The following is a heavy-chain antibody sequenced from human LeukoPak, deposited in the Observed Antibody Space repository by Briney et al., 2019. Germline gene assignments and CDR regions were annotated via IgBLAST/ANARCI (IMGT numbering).Heavy chain of an antibody. CDR3: ARELPREVTLDY. Sequence: GGSLRISCVASGFNFFSYGMQWVRQAPGKGLVWVSRIFADGSTTSYADSVKGRFTISRDNAKNTLYLQMNSLRAEDTAVYYCARELPREVTLDYWGQGTLVTVSP. V-gene: IGHV3-74*01. CDR2: IFADGSTT. J-gene: IGHJ4*01. D-gene: IGHD2-21*02. CDR1: GFNFFSYG.